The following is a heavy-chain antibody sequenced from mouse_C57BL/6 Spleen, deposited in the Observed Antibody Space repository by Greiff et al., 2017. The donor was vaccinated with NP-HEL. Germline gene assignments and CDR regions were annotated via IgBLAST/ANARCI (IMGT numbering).Heavy chain of an antibody. CDR2: INPNYGTS. D-gene: IGHD1-1*01. Sequence: KQSNGKSLEWIGVINPNYGTSSYNQKFKCKATLTVDQSSSTAYMQLNSLTSEDSAVYYCAREWGTTAMDYWGQGTSLTVSS. J-gene: IGHJ4*01. CDR3: AREWGTTAMDY. V-gene: IGHV1-39*01.